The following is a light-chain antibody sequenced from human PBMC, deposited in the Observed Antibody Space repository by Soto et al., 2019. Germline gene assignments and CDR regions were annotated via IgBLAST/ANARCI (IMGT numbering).Light chain of an antibody. CDR2: GNS. J-gene: IGLJ1*01. V-gene: IGLV1-40*01. CDR3: QSYDSSLSGYV. CDR1: SSNIGAGYD. Sequence: QSVLTQPTSVSGAPGQRVTISCTGSSSNIGAGYDVHWYQQLPGTAPKLLIYGNSNRPSGVPDRFSGSKSGTSASLAITGSQAEDEADYYCQSYDSSLSGYVFGTGTKLTVL.